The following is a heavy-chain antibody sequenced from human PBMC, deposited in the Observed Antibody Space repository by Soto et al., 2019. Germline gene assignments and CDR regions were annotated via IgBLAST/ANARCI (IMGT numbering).Heavy chain of an antibody. CDR2: ISGSGGST. Sequence: GGSLRLSCAASGFTFSSYAMSWVRQAPGKGLEWVSAISGSGGSTYYADSVKGRFTISRDNSKNTLYLQMNSLRAEDTAVYYCARDSYGDYVADIWGQGTMVTVSS. CDR3: ARDSYGDYVADI. J-gene: IGHJ3*02. V-gene: IGHV3-23*01. D-gene: IGHD4-17*01. CDR1: GFTFSSYA.